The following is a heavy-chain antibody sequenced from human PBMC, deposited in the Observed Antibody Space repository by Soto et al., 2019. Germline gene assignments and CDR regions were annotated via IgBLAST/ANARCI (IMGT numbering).Heavy chain of an antibody. V-gene: IGHV3-23*01. J-gene: IGHJ6*02. CDR1: GLTFSTYA. Sequence: GGSLRLSCAASGLTFSTYAMSWVRQAPGKGLHWVSVISGRGGSTYYADSVKGRFTISRHNSKNTLYLQMNSLRAEDTAVYYCARSYYDFWSGYYTRDYYYGMDVWGHGATVTVSS. CDR3: ARSYYDFWSGYYTRDYYYGMDV. D-gene: IGHD3-3*01. CDR2: ISGRGGST.